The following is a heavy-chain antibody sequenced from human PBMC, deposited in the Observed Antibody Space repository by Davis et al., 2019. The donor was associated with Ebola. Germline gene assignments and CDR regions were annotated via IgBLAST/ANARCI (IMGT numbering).Heavy chain of an antibody. Sequence: SVKVSCKASGGTFSSYAISWVRQAPGQGLEWMGGIIPIFGTANYAQKLQGRVTITRDTSASTAYMELSSLRSEDAAVYYCARGYGGRDAHDYWGQGTLVTVSS. J-gene: IGHJ4*02. CDR3: ARGYGGRDAHDY. V-gene: IGHV1-69*05. CDR1: GGTFSSYA. D-gene: IGHD4-23*01. CDR2: IIPIFGTA.